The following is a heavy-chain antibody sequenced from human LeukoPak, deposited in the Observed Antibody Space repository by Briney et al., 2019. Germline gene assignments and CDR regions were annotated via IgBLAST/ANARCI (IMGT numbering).Heavy chain of an antibody. CDR2: ISSISSTI. CDR3: ARCGDGLPCDFDY. J-gene: IGHJ4*02. V-gene: IGHV3-11*04. D-gene: IGHD3-10*01. CDR1: GFAFSDYY. Sequence: GGSLRLSCVASGFAFSDYYMSWIRRAPGKGLEWVSSISSISSTIYYADSVNGRFNIYRDNAKNSLYLQMNSLRPEDTAVYYCARCGDGLPCDFDYWGQGTLVTVSS.